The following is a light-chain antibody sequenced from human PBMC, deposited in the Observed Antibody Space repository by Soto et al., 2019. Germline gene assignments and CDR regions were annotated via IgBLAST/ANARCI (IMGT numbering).Light chain of an antibody. CDR1: QSVGRN. CDR2: DAS. CDR3: QQYKMWPRT. J-gene: IGKJ1*01. V-gene: IGKV3-15*01. Sequence: EVVMTQSPATLSVSPGEWATVSCRASQSVGRNLAWYQQKPGQPPRLLIYDASTTATGIPGRFSGSGSGTEFTLIISSLQSEDFAVYYCQQYKMWPRTFGQGTKVEIK.